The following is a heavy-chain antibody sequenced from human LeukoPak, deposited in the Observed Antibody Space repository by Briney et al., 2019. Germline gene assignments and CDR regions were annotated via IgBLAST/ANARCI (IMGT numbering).Heavy chain of an antibody. CDR3: ARGHVPGSTRHWDF. CDR2: ISSSSGYI. D-gene: IGHD3-10*01. Sequence: GGSLRLSCAASGFTFSSYSMNWVRQAPGKGLEWVSSISSSSGYIYYADSVKGRFTISRDNAKNSLYLQMNSLRVEDTAVYFCARGHVPGSTRHWDFWGQGTLVTVSS. J-gene: IGHJ4*02. CDR1: GFTFSSYS. V-gene: IGHV3-21*01.